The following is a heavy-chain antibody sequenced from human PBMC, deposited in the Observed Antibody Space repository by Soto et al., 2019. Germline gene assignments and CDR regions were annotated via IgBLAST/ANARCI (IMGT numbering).Heavy chain of an antibody. Sequence: QVQLVESAGGLVKPGGSLRLSCAASGFTFSDYYMSWIRQATGKGLEMVSYISSSGSTIYYADAVKGRFSISRNNAKNSLYLQMNSLRAEDTAVYYCASMAPPLDYWGQGPLVTVSS. CDR3: ASMAPPLDY. J-gene: IGHJ4*02. V-gene: IGHV3-11*01. CDR1: GFTFSDYY. CDR2: ISSSGSTI. D-gene: IGHD5-12*01.